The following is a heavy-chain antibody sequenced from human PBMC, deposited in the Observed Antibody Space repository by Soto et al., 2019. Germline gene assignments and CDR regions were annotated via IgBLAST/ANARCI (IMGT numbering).Heavy chain of an antibody. Sequence: EVPLVESGGGLVKPGGSLRLSCAASGLTFSKTWMNWVRQAPGKGLEWVGRIKTTVNGGATDYAAAVKGRFTISRDDARNMLYLQMNSLQPEDTAVYYCATDLTDWGQGTLVTVSS. J-gene: IGHJ4*02. D-gene: IGHD4-4*01. CDR3: ATDLTD. CDR1: GLTFSKTW. CDR2: IKTTVNGGAT. V-gene: IGHV3-15*07.